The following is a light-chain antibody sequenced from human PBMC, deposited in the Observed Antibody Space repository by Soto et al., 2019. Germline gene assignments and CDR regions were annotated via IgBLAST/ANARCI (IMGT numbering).Light chain of an antibody. V-gene: IGLV1-40*01. CDR2: GNS. Sequence: QSVLTQPPSVSGAPGQRVTMSCTGSSSNIGAGYDVHWYQQLPGTAPKLLIYGNSNRPSGVPDRFSGSKSGTSASLAITGLQAEDEADFYCQSHDSSLSAYVFGTGTKLTVL. J-gene: IGLJ1*01. CDR1: SSNIGAGYD. CDR3: QSHDSSLSAYV.